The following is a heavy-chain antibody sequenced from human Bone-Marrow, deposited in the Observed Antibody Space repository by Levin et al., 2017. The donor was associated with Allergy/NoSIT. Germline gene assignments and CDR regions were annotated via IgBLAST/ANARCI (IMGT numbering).Heavy chain of an antibody. CDR2: IYGDAST. CDR1: GFTVSTNY. V-gene: IGHV3-53*01. D-gene: IGHD6-19*01. J-gene: IGHJ2*01. Sequence: GGSLRLSCVVSGFTVSTNYMIWVRQAPGKGLEWVSVIYGDASTHYADSVRGRFTISRDNFKNTVFLQMNSLRADDTAVYYCASRSVAVSSGYFDLWGRGTLVTVS. CDR3: ASRSVAVSSGYFDL.